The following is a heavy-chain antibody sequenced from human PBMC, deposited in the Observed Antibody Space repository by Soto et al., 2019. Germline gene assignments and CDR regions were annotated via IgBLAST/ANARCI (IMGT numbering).Heavy chain of an antibody. V-gene: IGHV3-23*01. D-gene: IGHD6-19*01. CDR3: AKDLVAVALDY. CDR2: ISDSGGST. J-gene: IGHJ4*02. CDR1: GFTFSSSA. Sequence: GGSLRLSCAASGFTFSSSAMNWVRQAPGKGLEWVSLISDSGGSTYYADSVKGRFTISRDNSKNTLYLQMNSLRAADTAVYYCAKDLVAVALDYWGQGTLVTVSS.